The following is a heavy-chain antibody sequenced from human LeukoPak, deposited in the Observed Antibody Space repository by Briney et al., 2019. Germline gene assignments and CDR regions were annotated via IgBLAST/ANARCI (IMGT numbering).Heavy chain of an antibody. D-gene: IGHD2-2*01. V-gene: IGHV3-33*01. CDR3: ARDRALVVPTNWFDP. CDR1: GFTFSSYG. CDR2: IWYDGSNK. J-gene: IGHJ5*02. Sequence: GESLRLSCAASGFTFSSYGMHWVRQAPGKGLEWVAVIWYDGSNKYYADSVKGRFTISRDNSKNTLYLQMNSLRAEDTAVYYCARDRALVVPTNWFDPWGQGTLVTVSS.